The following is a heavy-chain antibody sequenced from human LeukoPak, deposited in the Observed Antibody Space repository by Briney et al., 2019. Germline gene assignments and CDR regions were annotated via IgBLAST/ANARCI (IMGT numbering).Heavy chain of an antibody. D-gene: IGHD6-13*01. CDR1: GYSISSGCY. J-gene: IGHJ4*02. CDR2: IYHSGST. V-gene: IGHV4-38-2*02. Sequence: PSESLSLTCTVSGYSISSGCYWGWIRQPPGKGLWWIGSIYHSGSTYYNPSLKSRVTISVDTSKKQFSLKLSSVTAADTAVYYCARSYSSSWVSYWGQGTMVTVSS. CDR3: ARSYSSSWVSY.